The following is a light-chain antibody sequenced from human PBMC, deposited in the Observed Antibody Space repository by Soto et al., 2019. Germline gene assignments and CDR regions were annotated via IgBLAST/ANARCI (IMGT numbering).Light chain of an antibody. V-gene: IGKV3-20*01. CDR2: GAS. J-gene: IGKJ4*01. CDR1: QSVSSNY. Sequence: EIVLTQSPGTLSLSPGERATLSCRASQSVSSNYLAWYQQKPGQAPRLLMYGASSRATGIPDRFSGSGSGRDFTLSISRLEPEEVAVYYCQQYGTSPVTFGGGTKVEIK. CDR3: QQYGTSPVT.